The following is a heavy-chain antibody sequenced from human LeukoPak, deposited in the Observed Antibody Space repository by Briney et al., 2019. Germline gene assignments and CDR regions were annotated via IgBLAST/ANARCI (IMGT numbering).Heavy chain of an antibody. CDR3: ARDSPLEYSNSARGFDY. Sequence: ASVKVPCEASGYIFSSYGISWVRQAPGQGLEWMGWISGYNGNTNYAEKFQGRVTMTTETSTSTAYMGWRSLRSDDAAVYYCARDSPLEYSNSARGFDYWGQGTLVTVSS. J-gene: IGHJ4*02. V-gene: IGHV1-18*01. CDR2: ISGYNGNT. CDR1: GYIFSSYG. D-gene: IGHD6-6*01.